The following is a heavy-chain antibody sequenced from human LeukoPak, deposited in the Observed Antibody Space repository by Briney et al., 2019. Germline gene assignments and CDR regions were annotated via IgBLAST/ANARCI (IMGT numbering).Heavy chain of an antibody. CDR3: ARGRDSGSRTYYFDY. V-gene: IGHV1-2*02. J-gene: IGHJ4*02. CDR1: GYTFTDYY. Sequence: ASVPVSCKASGYTFTDYYLHWVRQAPGQGLEWLAWISPNSAGTNYAQKFQGRVTLTRDTSITTAYMELSRLRSDDTAVYYCARGRDSGSRTYYFDYWGQGTLVTVSS. D-gene: IGHD1-26*01. CDR2: ISPNSAGT.